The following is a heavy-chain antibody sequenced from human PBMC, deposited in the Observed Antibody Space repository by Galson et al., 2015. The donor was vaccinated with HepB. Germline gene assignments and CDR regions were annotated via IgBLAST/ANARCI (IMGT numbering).Heavy chain of an antibody. V-gene: IGHV4-39*07. J-gene: IGHJ6*02. Sequence: SETLSLTCTVSGGSISSSSYYWSWIRQPPGKGLEWIGEINHSGSTNYNPSLKSRVTISVDTSKNQFSLMLSSVTAADTAVYYCARDTHQKNYYYYGMDVWGQGTTVTVSS. CDR3: ARDTHQKNYYYYGMDV. CDR2: INHSGST. CDR1: GGSISSSSYY.